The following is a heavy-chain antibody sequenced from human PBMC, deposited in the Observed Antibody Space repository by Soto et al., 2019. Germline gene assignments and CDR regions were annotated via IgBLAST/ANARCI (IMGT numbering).Heavy chain of an antibody. Sequence: SETLSLTCAVHGVSFIGYSWSWILQPPGKGMEWIGEINHTGSTSYNPPLKSRVTISVDTSKKQFSLKVSSVTAADTAVYYCARVPARRPSQVIAAATAVSWGPGTLVPVAS. D-gene: IGHD6-13*01. CDR1: GVSFIGYS. CDR2: INHTGST. J-gene: IGHJ5*02. CDR3: ARVPARRPSQVIAAATAVS. V-gene: IGHV4-34*01.